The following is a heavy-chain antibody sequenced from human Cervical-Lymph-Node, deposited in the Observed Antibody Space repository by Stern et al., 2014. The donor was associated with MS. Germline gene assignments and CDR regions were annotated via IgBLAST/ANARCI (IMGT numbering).Heavy chain of an antibody. J-gene: IGHJ6*02. CDR2: INPSGGTT. CDR1: GYTFTSYY. D-gene: IGHD6-19*01. Sequence: QVQLVQSGAEVKKPGASVKVSCKASGYTFTSYYLHWERQAPGQGLEWMGIINPSGGTTSHAQKFQGRVTMTRDTSTSTVYMELSSLRSEDTAVYYCAREVAGHRLGMMDVWGQGTTVTVSS. CDR3: AREVAGHRLGMMDV. V-gene: IGHV1-46*01.